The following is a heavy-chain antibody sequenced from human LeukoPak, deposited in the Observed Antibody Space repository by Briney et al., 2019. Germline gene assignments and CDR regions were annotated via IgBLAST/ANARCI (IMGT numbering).Heavy chain of an antibody. CDR1: VGSISSYF. CDR3: ARDRGYYDSSGYYAFDI. V-gene: IGHV4-4*07. D-gene: IGHD3-22*01. Sequence: KSSETLSLTCTVSVGSISSYFWSWIRQPARVGVGWIGRIFTSVGTAYNTSLHCRVPMSVDTSKNQFSLKLSSVTAADTAVYYCARDRGYYDSSGYYAFDIWGQGTMVTVSS. CDR2: IFTSVGT. J-gene: IGHJ3*02.